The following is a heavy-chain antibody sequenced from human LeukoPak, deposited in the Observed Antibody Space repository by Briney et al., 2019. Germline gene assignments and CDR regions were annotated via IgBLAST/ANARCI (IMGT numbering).Heavy chain of an antibody. J-gene: IGHJ4*02. CDR3: AREPAHYCSGGSCYSYGVDY. CDR2: IWNDGSNK. CDR1: GFTFGSYG. V-gene: IGHV3-33*01. D-gene: IGHD2-15*01. Sequence: GGSLRLSCAASGFTFGSYGMHWVRQAPGKGLEWVAVIWNDGSNKYYADSVKGRFTISRDNSTNTLYLQMNSLRDEDTAVYYCAREPAHYCSGGSCYSYGVDYWGQGTLVTVSS.